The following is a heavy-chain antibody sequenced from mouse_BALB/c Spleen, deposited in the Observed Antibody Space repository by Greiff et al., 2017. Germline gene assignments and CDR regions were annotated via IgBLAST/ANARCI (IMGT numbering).Heavy chain of an antibody. Sequence: QVQLQQSGAELAKPGASVKMSCKASGYTFTSYWMHWVKQRPGQGLEWIGYINPSTGYTEYNQKFKDKATLTADKSSSTAYMQLSSLTSEDSAVYYCARKGYYGYYAMDYWGQGTSVTVSS. J-gene: IGHJ4*01. D-gene: IGHD1-2*01. V-gene: IGHV1-7*01. CDR2: INPSTGYT. CDR1: GYTFTSYW. CDR3: ARKGYYGYYAMDY.